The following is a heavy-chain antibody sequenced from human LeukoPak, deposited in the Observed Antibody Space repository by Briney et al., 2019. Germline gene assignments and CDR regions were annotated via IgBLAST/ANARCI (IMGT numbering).Heavy chain of an antibody. CDR1: GFTFSNSW. V-gene: IGHV3-48*02. D-gene: IGHD4-17*01. J-gene: IGHJ4*02. CDR3: ARDRGSYGDYPPR. CDR2: ISSSSSTI. Sequence: GGSLRLSCIVSGFTFSNSWMNWVRQAPGKGLEWVSYISSSSSTIYYADSVKGRFTISRDNAKNSLYLQMNSLRDEDTAVYYCARDRGSYGDYPPRWGQGTLVTVSS.